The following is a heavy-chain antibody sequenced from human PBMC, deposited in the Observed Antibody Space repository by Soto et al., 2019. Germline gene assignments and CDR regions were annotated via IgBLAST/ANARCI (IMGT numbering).Heavy chain of an antibody. J-gene: IGHJ6*02. CDR3: ARHGMQGSYYYGTDV. V-gene: IGHV5-51*01. CDR2: IYPGDSDT. Sequence: GESLKISCKGSEYSFTSYWIGWVRQMPGKGLEWMGIIYPGDSDTRYSPSFQGQVTISADESISTAYLQWSSLKASDTAMYYCARHGMQGSYYYGTDVWGQGTTVTVSS. CDR1: EYSFTSYW. D-gene: IGHD1-1*01.